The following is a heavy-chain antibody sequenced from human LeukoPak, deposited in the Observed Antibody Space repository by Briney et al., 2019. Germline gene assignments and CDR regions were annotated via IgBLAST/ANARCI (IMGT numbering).Heavy chain of an antibody. D-gene: IGHD3-3*01. CDR2: IITNYGTT. CDR1: GGTFSNYA. J-gene: IGHJ4*02. V-gene: IGHV1-69*13. Sequence: SVKVSCKASGGTFSNYAISWVRQAPGQGLEWMGGIITNYGTTNYAQKYQGRVTITADESTTTVYMELSSLRSGDTAVYYCARPRTYYDFWRGYPPFDYWGQGTLVTVSS. CDR3: ARPRTYYDFWRGYPPFDY.